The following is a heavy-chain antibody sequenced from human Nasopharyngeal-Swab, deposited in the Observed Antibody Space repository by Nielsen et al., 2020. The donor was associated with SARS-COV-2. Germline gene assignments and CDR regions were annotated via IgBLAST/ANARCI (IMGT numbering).Heavy chain of an antibody. CDR1: EGTFSSHA. V-gene: IGHV1-69*13. D-gene: IGHD2-2*03. J-gene: IGHJ4*02. Sequence: SVKVSCKASEGTFSSHAISWVRQAPGQGLEWMGGIIPIFGAPSYAQKFQGRVTITADESSNTASLELSGLRSEDTAVYYCAREDGYYFANWGLGTLVTVSS. CDR2: IIPIFGAP. CDR3: AREDGYYFAN.